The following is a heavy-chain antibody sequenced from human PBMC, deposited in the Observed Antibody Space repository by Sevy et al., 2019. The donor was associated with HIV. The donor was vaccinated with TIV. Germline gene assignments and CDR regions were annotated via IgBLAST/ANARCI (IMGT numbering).Heavy chain of an antibody. V-gene: IGHV3-23*01. J-gene: IGHJ6*02. D-gene: IGHD2-2*03. Sequence: GGSLRLSCATSGFPFSSYAMSWVRQAPGKGLEWVSVISGSGANTYYAESVKGRFTMSRDNSKNMLYLQLNTLRAEDTAVYYCAKGVGIVEVAEAMRAYYYYGMDVWGQGTTVTVSS. CDR2: ISGSGANT. CDR3: AKGVGIVEVAEAMRAYYYYGMDV. CDR1: GFPFSSYA.